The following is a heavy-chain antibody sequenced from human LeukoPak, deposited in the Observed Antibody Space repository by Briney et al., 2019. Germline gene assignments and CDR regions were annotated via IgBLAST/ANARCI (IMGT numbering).Heavy chain of an antibody. CDR2: IWYDGSNK. J-gene: IGHJ4*02. V-gene: IGHV3-33*03. CDR3: ASNSMVRGG. D-gene: IGHD3-10*01. CDR1: GFTFSSYG. Sequence: GGSLRLSCAASGFTFSSYGMHWVRQAPGKGLEWVAVIWYDGSNKYYADSVKGRFTISRDNAKNSLYLQMNSLRAEDTAVYHCASNSMVRGGWGQGTLVTVSS.